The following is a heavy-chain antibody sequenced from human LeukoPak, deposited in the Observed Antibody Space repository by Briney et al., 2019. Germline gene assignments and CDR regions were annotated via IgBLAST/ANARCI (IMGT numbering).Heavy chain of an antibody. Sequence: PSETLSLTCAVSGGSISSYYWSWIRQPPGKGLEWIGYIYYSGSTNYNPSLKSRVTISVDTSKNQFSLKLSSVTAADTAVYYCARSRDGYFPREYWGQGTLVTVSS. CDR3: ARSRDGYFPREY. V-gene: IGHV4-59*08. CDR2: IYYSGST. CDR1: GGSISSYY. D-gene: IGHD5-24*01. J-gene: IGHJ4*02.